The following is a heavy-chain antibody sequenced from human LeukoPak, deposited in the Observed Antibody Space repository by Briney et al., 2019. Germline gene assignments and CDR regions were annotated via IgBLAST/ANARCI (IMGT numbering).Heavy chain of an antibody. CDR1: GYSISSGYY. V-gene: IGHV4-38-2*01. Sequence: SETLSLTCAVSGYSISSGYYWGWIRQPPGKGLEWIGSIYHSGSTYYNPSLKSRVTISVDTSKNQFSLKLSSVTAADTAVYYRAAEYYDILTGYYGVRAFDIWGQGTMVTVSS. D-gene: IGHD3-9*01. CDR3: AAEYYDILTGYYGVRAFDI. CDR2: IYHSGST. J-gene: IGHJ3*02.